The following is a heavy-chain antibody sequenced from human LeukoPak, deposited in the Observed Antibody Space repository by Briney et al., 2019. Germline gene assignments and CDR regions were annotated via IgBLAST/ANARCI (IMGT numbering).Heavy chain of an antibody. Sequence: GGALRLSCAASGFTFSSYGMHRGRPAPGQGAEGGAVIWYDGSNKYYADSVKGRFTISRDNSKNTLYLQMNSLRAEDTAVYYCARVRGYSYGYVDYWGQGTLVTVSS. D-gene: IGHD5-18*01. CDR1: GFTFSSYG. CDR3: ARVRGYSYGYVDY. V-gene: IGHV3-33*01. J-gene: IGHJ4*02. CDR2: IWYDGSNK.